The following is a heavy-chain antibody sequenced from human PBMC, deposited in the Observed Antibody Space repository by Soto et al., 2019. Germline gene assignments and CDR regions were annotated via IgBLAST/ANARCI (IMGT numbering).Heavy chain of an antibody. CDR3: ARVVSPYYDVLTGNWFDP. V-gene: IGHV1-2*02. CDR1: GYTFTGYY. J-gene: IGHJ5*02. Sequence: QVQLVQSGAEVKEPGASVKVSCKASGYTFTGYYMQWARHAPGQGLEWMGWIKSFNGDTNYAQKFQGSVNLTRDTSISTAYMELSRLKSDDTAVYYCARVVSPYYDVLTGNWFDPWGQGTLVTVSS. CDR2: IKSFNGDT. D-gene: IGHD3-9*01.